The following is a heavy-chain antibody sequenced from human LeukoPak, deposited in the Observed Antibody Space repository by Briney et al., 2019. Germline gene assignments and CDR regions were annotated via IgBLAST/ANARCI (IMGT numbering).Heavy chain of an antibody. CDR3: ARDRVFAIFGVAMRFDP. D-gene: IGHD3-3*01. Sequence: ASVKVSCKASGYTFTIFGIIWVRQAPGQGLEWMGWISAYNGNTNYAQKFQGRVTMTTDTSTSTAYMELRSLRSDDTAVYYCARDRVFAIFGVAMRFDPWGQGTLVTVSS. V-gene: IGHV1-18*01. CDR1: GYTFTIFG. J-gene: IGHJ5*02. CDR2: ISAYNGNT.